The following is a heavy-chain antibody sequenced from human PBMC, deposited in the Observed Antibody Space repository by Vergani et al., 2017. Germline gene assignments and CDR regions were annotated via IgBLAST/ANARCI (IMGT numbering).Heavy chain of an antibody. V-gene: IGHV1-18*01. D-gene: IGHD3-22*01. CDR2: ISTYNDHT. CDR1: GYTFRNYG. CDR3: ARGQGVYYDTTGYFNWFDP. J-gene: IGHJ5*02. Sequence: QVQLVQSGAEVKKPGASVKVSCKASGYTFRNYGISWVRQAPRQGLEWMGWISTYNDHTNYAQKFQGRVTMTRDTSISTDYMELSNLRSDDTAVYYCARGQGVYYDTTGYFNWFDPWGQGTLVTVSS.